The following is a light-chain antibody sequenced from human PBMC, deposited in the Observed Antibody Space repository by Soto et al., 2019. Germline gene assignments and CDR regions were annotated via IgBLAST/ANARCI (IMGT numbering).Light chain of an antibody. V-gene: IGKV3-15*01. CDR1: QSVSSN. J-gene: IGKJ1*01. Sequence: EIVMTQSPATLSVSPGERATLSCRASQSVSSNLAWYQQKPGQAPRLLIYGASTRATGIPARFSGSRSGTEFTLTISSLQSEDFAVYYCQQYNDWPRTFGQGDQGGNQ. CDR3: QQYNDWPRT. CDR2: GAS.